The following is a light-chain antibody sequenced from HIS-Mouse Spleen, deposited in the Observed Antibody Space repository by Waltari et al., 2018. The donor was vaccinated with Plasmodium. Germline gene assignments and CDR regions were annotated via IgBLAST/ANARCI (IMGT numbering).Light chain of an antibody. CDR2: DVS. J-gene: IGLJ2*01. CDR3: SSYTSSSTLV. CDR1: SSDVGGYNY. V-gene: IGLV2-14*03. Sequence: QSALTQPASVSGSPGQSITIPSTGTSSDVGGYNYVSWYQQHPGNAPKLMIYDVSNRPPGVSNRFSGSKSGNTASLTISGLQAEDEADYYCSSYTSSSTLVFGGGTKLTVL.